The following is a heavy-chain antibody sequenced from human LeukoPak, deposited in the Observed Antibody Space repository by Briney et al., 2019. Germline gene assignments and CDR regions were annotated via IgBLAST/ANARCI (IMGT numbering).Heavy chain of an antibody. CDR2: IIPIFGTA. D-gene: IGHD2-15*01. V-gene: IGHV1-69*01. CDR1: GGTFSSYA. Sequence: SVKVSCKASGGTFSSYAISWVRQAPGQGLEWIGGIIPIFGTANYAQKFQGRVTITADESTSTAYMELSSLRSEDTAVYYCARELRYCSGGSCYCFDYWGQGTLVTVSS. J-gene: IGHJ4*02. CDR3: ARELRYCSGGSCYCFDY.